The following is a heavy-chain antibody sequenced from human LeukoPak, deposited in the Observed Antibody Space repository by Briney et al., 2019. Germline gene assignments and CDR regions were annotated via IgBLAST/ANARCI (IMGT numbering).Heavy chain of an antibody. CDR3: AGLGYCSGGSCYFDAFDI. CDR1: GGTFSSYA. CDR2: IIPIFGRA. Sequence: GASVKVSCKASGGTFSSYAISWVRQAPGQGLEWMGGIIPIFGRANYAQKFQGRVTITTDESTSTAYMELSSLGSEDTAVYYCAGLGYCSGGSCYFDAFDIWGQGTMVTVSS. V-gene: IGHV1-69*05. J-gene: IGHJ3*02. D-gene: IGHD2-15*01.